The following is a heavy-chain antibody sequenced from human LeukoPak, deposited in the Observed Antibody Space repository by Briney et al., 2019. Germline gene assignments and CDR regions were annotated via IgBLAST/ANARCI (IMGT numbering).Heavy chain of an antibody. Sequence: GASVKVSCKASGYTFSNYGFSWVRQAPGQGLEWMGWISTYNGNTHYAQKLQGRVTMTTDTSTSTAYMELRSLRSDDTAMYYCARSSHRLYDYVWGSYDSKDYWGQGTLVTVSS. D-gene: IGHD3-16*01. CDR3: ARSSHRLYDYVWGSYDSKDY. V-gene: IGHV1-18*01. CDR1: GYTFSNYG. J-gene: IGHJ4*02. CDR2: ISTYNGNT.